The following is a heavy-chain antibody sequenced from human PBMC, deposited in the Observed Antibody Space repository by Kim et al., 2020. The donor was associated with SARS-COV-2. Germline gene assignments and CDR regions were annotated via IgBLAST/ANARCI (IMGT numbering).Heavy chain of an antibody. CDR3: ARALWFGELGCVWCFDY. V-gene: IGHV3-30*03. CDR2: ISYDGSNK. Sequence: GGSLRLSCAASGFTFSSYGIHWVRQAPGKGLEWVAVISYDGSNKYYTDSVKGRFTLSRDNSKNTLFLQMNSLRAEDTAVYYCARALWFGELGCVWCFDYWGQGTLVTVSS. D-gene: IGHD3-10*01. CDR1: GFTFSSYG. J-gene: IGHJ4*02.